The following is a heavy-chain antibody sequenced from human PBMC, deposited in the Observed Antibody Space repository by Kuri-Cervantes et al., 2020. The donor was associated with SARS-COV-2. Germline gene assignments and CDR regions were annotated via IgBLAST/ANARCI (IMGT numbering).Heavy chain of an antibody. CDR3: ARGIAAGVDY. J-gene: IGHJ4*02. CDR1: GYTFITFD. D-gene: IGHD6-13*01. V-gene: IGHV1-8*03. Sequence: ASVKVSCKASGYTFITFDINWVRQATGQGLEWMGWISPKNGNTDFAQNFQGRTVFTRDTSINTVYMELSSLTSEDTAVYYCARGIAAGVDYWGQGTLVTVSS. CDR2: ISPKNGNT.